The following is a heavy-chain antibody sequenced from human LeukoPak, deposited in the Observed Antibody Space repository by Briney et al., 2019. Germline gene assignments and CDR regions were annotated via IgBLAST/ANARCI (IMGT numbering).Heavy chain of an antibody. J-gene: IGHJ4*02. D-gene: IGHD2-15*01. CDR2: ISAYNGNT. Sequence: ASVKVSCKASGYTFTSYAMNWVRQAPGQGLEWMGWISAYNGNTNYAQKLQGRVTMTTDTSTSTAYMELRSLRSDDTAVYYCARDQDCSGGSCQTLGDYWGQGTLVTVSS. V-gene: IGHV1-18*01. CDR1: GYTFTSYA. CDR3: ARDQDCSGGSCQTLGDY.